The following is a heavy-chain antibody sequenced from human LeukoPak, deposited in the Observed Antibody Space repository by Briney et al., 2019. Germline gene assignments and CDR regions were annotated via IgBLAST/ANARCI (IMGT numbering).Heavy chain of an antibody. CDR2: IKLDDSEK. V-gene: IGHV3-7*03. J-gene: IGHJ4*02. Sequence: GGSLRLSCVASGFTFGKYWMSWVRQAPGKGLEWVANIKLDDSEKNYVDSVKGRFTISRDNTKNSLYLQMDSLRAEDTAVYYCAKVTNGPRRGYVDYWGQGTLVTVSS. CDR3: AKVTNGPRRGYVDY. D-gene: IGHD5-12*01. CDR1: GFTFGKYW.